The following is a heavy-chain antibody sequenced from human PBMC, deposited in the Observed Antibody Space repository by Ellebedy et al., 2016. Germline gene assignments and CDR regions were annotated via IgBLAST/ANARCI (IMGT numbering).Heavy chain of an antibody. CDR3: ARDPNGGAPYHTYAMDV. Sequence: GESLKISCAASEFTFSHYGMHWVRQAPGKGLEWVAVIWHDGSNKYYAESVKGRFTISRDNSKSTLYLQMNSLRVEDTAVYHCARDPNGGAPYHTYAMDVWGQGTTVTVSS. D-gene: IGHD4-23*01. V-gene: IGHV3-33*01. J-gene: IGHJ6*02. CDR1: EFTFSHYG. CDR2: IWHDGSNK.